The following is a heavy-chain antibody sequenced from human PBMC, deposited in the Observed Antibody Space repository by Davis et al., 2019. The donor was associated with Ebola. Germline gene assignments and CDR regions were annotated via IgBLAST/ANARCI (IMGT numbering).Heavy chain of an antibody. D-gene: IGHD3-3*01. CDR2: ISSGSFTI. J-gene: IGHJ4*02. CDR3: ARWSILGQ. CDR1: GITFSRYS. Sequence: GESLKISCAASGITFSRYSMNWVRQAPGKGLEWVAFISSGSFTIHYADSVKGRFTISRDNVKNSLFLQMNSLRDEDTAVYYCARWSILGQWGQGTLVTVSS. V-gene: IGHV3-48*02.